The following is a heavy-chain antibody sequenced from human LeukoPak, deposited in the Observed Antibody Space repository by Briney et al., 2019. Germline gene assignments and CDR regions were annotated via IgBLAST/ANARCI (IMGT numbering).Heavy chain of an antibody. D-gene: IGHD1-26*01. J-gene: IGHJ4*02. V-gene: IGHV1-2*02. Sequence: ASVKVSCKASGYTFTGYYMHWVRQAPGQGLEWMGWINPNSGGTNYAQKFQGRVTMTRDTSISTAYMELSRLRSDDTAVYYCARDAEGWELLKFDYWGQGTLVTVSS. CDR2: INPNSGGT. CDR1: GYTFTGYY. CDR3: ARDAEGWELLKFDY.